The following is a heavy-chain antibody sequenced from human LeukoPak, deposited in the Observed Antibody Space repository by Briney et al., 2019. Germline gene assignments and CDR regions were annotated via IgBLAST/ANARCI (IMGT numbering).Heavy chain of an antibody. D-gene: IGHD6-19*01. J-gene: IGHJ5*02. CDR1: GGTFSSYA. CDR2: IIPIFGTA. Sequence: AASVKVSXKASGGTFSSYAISWVRQAPGQGLEWMGRIIPIFGTANYAQKFQGRVTITTDESTSTAYMELSSLRSEDTAVYYCAVIAVAGKSDPWGQGTLVTVSS. CDR3: AVIAVAGKSDP. V-gene: IGHV1-69*05.